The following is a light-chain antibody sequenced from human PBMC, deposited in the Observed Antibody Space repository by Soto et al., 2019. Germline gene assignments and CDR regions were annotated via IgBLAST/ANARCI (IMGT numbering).Light chain of an antibody. CDR3: QQYYSLYT. Sequence: DIVMTQSPDSLAVSLGERATINCKSSQSVLYSSNNKNYLAWYQQKPGQPPKLLIYWASTRESVVPDRFSGSGSGTDFTLTISSLQAEDVAVYYCQQYYSLYTFGQRTKLEIK. CDR2: WAS. V-gene: IGKV4-1*01. J-gene: IGKJ2*01. CDR1: QSVLYSSNNKNY.